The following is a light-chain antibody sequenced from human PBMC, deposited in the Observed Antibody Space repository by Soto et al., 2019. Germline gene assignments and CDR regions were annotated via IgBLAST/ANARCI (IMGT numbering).Light chain of an antibody. CDR1: SGNIASNY. CDR3: QSYDSNTHWV. J-gene: IGLJ3*02. Sequence: NFMLTQPHSVSESPGKTVTISCTLSSGNIASNYVQWYQQRPGSSPTTVIYEDNQRPSGVPDRFSGSIDSSSNSASLTISGLKTEDEADYYCQSYDSNTHWVFGGGTKLTVL. CDR2: EDN. V-gene: IGLV6-57*01.